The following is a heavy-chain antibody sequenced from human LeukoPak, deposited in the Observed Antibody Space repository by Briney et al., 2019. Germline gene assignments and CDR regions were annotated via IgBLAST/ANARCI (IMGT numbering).Heavy chain of an antibody. D-gene: IGHD1-7*01. CDR3: ARANYMIPVDY. J-gene: IGHJ4*02. CDR1: GFTFSSYA. V-gene: IGHV3-30-3*01. Sequence: GGSLRLSCAASGFTFSSYAMHWVRQAPGKGLEWVAVISYDGSNKYYADSVKGRFTISRDNSKNTFYLQMNSLRPEDTAAYYCARANYMIPVDYWGQGTLVTVSS. CDR2: ISYDGSNK.